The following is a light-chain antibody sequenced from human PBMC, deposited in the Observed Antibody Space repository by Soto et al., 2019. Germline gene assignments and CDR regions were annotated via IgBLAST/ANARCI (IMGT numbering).Light chain of an antibody. V-gene: IGKV3-11*01. J-gene: IGKJ3*01. CDR1: QSVSSY. Sequence: EIVLTQSPATLSLSPGERATLSCRASQSVSSYLAWYQQKPGQAPRLLIYDASNSATGIPARFSGSGSGTDFTLTISSLEPEDFAVYYCQQRSNWPPLFTFGPGTKVYIK. CDR3: QQRSNWPPLFT. CDR2: DAS.